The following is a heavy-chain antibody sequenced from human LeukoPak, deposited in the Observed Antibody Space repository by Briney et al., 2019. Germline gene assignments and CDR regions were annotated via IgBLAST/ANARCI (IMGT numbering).Heavy chain of an antibody. CDR2: INHSGST. J-gene: IGHJ5*02. V-gene: IGHV4-34*01. CDR3: ARTGLDCSSTSCSNWFDP. CDR1: GGSFSGYY. Sequence: PSETLSLTCAVYGGSFSGYYWSWIRQPPGKGLEWIGEINHSGSTNYNPSLKSRVTISVDTSKNQFSLKLSSVTAADTAVYYCARTGLDCSSTSCSNWFDPWSQGTLVTVSS. D-gene: IGHD2-2*01.